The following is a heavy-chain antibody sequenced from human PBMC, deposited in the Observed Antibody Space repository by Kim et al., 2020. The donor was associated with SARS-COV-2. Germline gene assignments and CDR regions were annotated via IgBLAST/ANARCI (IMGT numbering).Heavy chain of an antibody. J-gene: IGHJ6*02. V-gene: IGHV3-53*01. Sequence: GGSLRLSCAASGFIVSGNHMSWVRQAPGKGLEWVSLINSGDRIYYADSVKGRFTISRDSSKNTLCLQMNSLRAQDTAVYYCARGRFLERDYFGLDVWGQGTTVTVSS. CDR3: ARGRFLERDYFGLDV. CDR1: GFIVSGNH. CDR2: INSGDRI. D-gene: IGHD3-3*01.